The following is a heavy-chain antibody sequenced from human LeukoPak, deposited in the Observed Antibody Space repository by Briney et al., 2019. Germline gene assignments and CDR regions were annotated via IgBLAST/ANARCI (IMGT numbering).Heavy chain of an antibody. CDR3: ARERGYFDY. CDR1: GFTFSSYG. CDR2: IWYDGSNK. V-gene: IGHV3-33*01. Sequence: GGSLRLSCAASGFTFSSYGMHWVRQAPGNGLEWVAVIWYDGSNKYYADSVKGRFTIYRDNSKNTLYLQMNSLRAEDTAVYYCARERGYFDYWGQGTLVTVSS. D-gene: IGHD3-16*01. J-gene: IGHJ4*02.